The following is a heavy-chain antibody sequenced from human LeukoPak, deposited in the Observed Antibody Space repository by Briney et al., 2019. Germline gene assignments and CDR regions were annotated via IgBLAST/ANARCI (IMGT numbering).Heavy chain of an antibody. V-gene: IGHV4-34*01. J-gene: IGHJ6*04. CDR2: INHSGST. Sequence: LRLSCAASGFTFSSYAMHWVRQAPGKGLEWIGEINHSGSTNYNPSLKSRVTISVDTSKNQFSLKLRSVTAADTAVYYCARGRYGMDVWGKGTTVTVSS. CDR3: ARGRYGMDV. CDR1: GFTFSSYA.